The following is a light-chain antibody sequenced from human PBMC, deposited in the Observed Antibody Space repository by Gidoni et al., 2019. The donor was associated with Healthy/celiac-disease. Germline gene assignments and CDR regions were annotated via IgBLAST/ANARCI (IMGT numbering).Light chain of an antibody. V-gene: IGKV3-20*01. CDR2: GAS. J-gene: IGKJ2*03. Sequence: EIVLTQSPGTLSLSPGERATLSCRASPSVSSSYLAWYQQKPGQAPRLLIYGASSRATGIPDRFSGSGSGTDFTLTISRLEPEDFAVYYCQQYGSSHSFGQGTNLEIK. CDR1: PSVSSSY. CDR3: QQYGSSHS.